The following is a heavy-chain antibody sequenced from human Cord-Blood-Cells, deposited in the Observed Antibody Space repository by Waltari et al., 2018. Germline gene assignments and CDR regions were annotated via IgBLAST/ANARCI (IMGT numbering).Heavy chain of an antibody. CDR2: IYYSGST. V-gene: IGHV4-39*01. J-gene: IGHJ6*03. CDR3: ARQWGNYYYYYMDV. CDR1: GGSIRSSSYY. Sequence: QLQLQESGPGLVKPSETLSLTCTVSGGSIRSSSYYWGWLRQPPGKGLEWIGSIYYSGSTYYNPSLKSRVTISVDTSKNQFSLKLSSVTAADTAVYYCARQWGNYYYYYMDVWGKGTTVTVSS. D-gene: IGHD3-16*01.